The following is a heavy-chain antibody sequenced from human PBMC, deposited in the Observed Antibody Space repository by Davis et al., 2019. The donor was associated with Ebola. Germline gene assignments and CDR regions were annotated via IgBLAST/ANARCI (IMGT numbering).Heavy chain of an antibody. CDR2: ISSSGSTI. D-gene: IGHD6-6*01. Sequence: GESLKISCAASGFTLSSYEMNWVRQAPGKGLEWVSYISSSGSTIYYADSVKGRFTISRDNAKNSLYLQMNSLRAEDTALYYCAKDIGRYSSSSETYYYYYGMDVWGQGTTVTVSS. CDR3: AKDIGRYSSSSETYYYYYGMDV. V-gene: IGHV3-48*03. CDR1: GFTLSSYE. J-gene: IGHJ6*02.